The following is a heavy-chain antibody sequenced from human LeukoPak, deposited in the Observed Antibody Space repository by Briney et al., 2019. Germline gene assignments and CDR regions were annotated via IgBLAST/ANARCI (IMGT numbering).Heavy chain of an antibody. CDR1: GFTFSIYN. CDR3: ARDHCSSTSCYTYYMDV. V-gene: IGHV3-21*01. Sequence: PGGSLRLSCAASGFTFSIYNMNWVRQAPGKGLEWVSLISYSSSYMYYADSVKGRFTISRDNAKNSLYLQTNSLRTEDTAVYYCARDHCSSTSCYTYYMDVWGKGTTVTVSS. D-gene: IGHD2-2*02. J-gene: IGHJ6*03. CDR2: ISYSSSYM.